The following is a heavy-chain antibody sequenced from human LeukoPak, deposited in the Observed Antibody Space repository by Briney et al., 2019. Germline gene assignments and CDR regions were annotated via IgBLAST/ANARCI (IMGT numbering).Heavy chain of an antibody. V-gene: IGHV4-34*01. CDR2: INHSGST. J-gene: IGHJ4*02. CDR1: GGSFSGYY. D-gene: IGHD3-10*01. Sequence: SETLSLTCAVCGGSFSGYYWSWIRQPPGKGLEWIGEINHSGSTNYNPSLKSRVTISVDTSKNQFSLKLSSVTAADTAVYYCARGQWFGELNFDYWGQGTLVTVSS. CDR3: ARGQWFGELNFDY.